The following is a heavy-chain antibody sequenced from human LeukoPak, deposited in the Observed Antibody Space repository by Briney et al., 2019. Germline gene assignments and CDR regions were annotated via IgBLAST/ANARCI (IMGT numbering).Heavy chain of an antibody. V-gene: IGHV3-30*18. Sequence: GGSLRLSCAASGFTFSSYGMHWVRQAPGKGLEWVAVISYDGSNKYYADSVKGRFTISRDNSKNTLYLQMNSLRAEDTAVYYCAKRSHYCSGGSCYDCWGQGTLVTVSS. CDR3: AKRSHYCSGGSCYDC. CDR2: ISYDGSNK. CDR1: GFTFSSYG. D-gene: IGHD2-15*01. J-gene: IGHJ4*02.